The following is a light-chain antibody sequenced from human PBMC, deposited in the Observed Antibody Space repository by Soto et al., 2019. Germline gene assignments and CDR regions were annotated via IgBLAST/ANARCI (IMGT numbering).Light chain of an antibody. Sequence: DIQMTQSPSSLSASVGDEVTITCRASQTIMTYLNWYQLKPGKPPRLLIYAPSSLQSGVPSRFSGSGSGTDFTLTISSLQPEDFATYSCQQSYNSPQTFGQGTKVEIK. CDR2: APS. V-gene: IGKV1-39*01. CDR1: QTIMTY. J-gene: IGKJ1*01. CDR3: QQSYNSPQT.